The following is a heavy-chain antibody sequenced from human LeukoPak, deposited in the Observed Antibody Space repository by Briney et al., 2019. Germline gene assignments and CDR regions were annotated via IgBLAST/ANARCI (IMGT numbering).Heavy chain of an antibody. CDR1: GFTFNIHW. J-gene: IGHJ4*02. CDR2: IKPDGNDK. V-gene: IGHV3-7*03. D-gene: IGHD3-3*01. Sequence: GGSLRLSCVASGFTFNIHWMTWVRQAPGKGLEWVATIKPDGNDKFLVDSVKGRFTISRDNAKNSLYLQMNSLRAEDTAVYYCAREGAVNYDFWGGPGAYWGQGTLVTVSS. CDR3: AREGAVNYDFWGGPGAY.